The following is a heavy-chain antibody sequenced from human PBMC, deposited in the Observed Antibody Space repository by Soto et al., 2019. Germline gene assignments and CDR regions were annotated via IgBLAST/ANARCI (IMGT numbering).Heavy chain of an antibody. D-gene: IGHD1-1*01. V-gene: IGHV1-18*01. Sequence: QVHLVQSGAEVKKPGASVKVSCKGSGYAFTTYGITWVRQAPGQGLEWMGWISAHNGNTNYAEKLQGRVTVTRDTSTSTAYRELRRLRSDDTAVYYCARVGYGDYWGQGALVTVSS. CDR2: ISAHNGNT. CDR3: ARVGYGDY. J-gene: IGHJ4*02. CDR1: GYAFTTYG.